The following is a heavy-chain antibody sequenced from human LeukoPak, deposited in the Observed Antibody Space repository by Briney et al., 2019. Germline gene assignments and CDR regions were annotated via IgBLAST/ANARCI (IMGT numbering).Heavy chain of an antibody. J-gene: IGHJ5*02. Sequence: SSETLSLTCTVSGDSITSSSYYWGWIRQPPGKGLEWIGNIYSRGTTYYNPSLTSRVTISVDTSKNQSSLKLSSVTAADTAVYYCASQQLGLHFWFDPWGQGTLVTVSS. CDR1: GDSITSSSYY. CDR3: ASQQLGLHFWFDP. CDR2: IYSRGTT. V-gene: IGHV4-39*01. D-gene: IGHD6-13*01.